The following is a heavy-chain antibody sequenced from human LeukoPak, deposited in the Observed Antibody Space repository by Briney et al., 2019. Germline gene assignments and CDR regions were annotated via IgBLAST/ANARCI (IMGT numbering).Heavy chain of an antibody. V-gene: IGHV3-11*04. CDR2: ISSSGSTI. J-gene: IGHJ6*03. CDR3: ARSMVRGVITLRYYYMDV. CDR1: GFTFSDYY. Sequence: GGSLRLSCAASGFTFSDYYMSWIRQAPGKGLEWVSYISSSGSTIYYADSVKGRFTISRDNAKNSLYLQMNSLRAEDTAVYYCARSMVRGVITLRYYYMDVWGKGTTVTVSS. D-gene: IGHD3-10*01.